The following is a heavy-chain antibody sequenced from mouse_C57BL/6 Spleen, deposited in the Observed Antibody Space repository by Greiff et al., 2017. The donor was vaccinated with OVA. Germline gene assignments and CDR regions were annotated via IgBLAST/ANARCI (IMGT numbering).Heavy chain of an antibody. J-gene: IGHJ2*01. V-gene: IGHV1-50*01. CDR2: IDPSDSYT. CDR1: GYTFTSYW. Sequence: QVQLQQSGAELVKPGASVKLSCKASGYTFTSYWMQWVKQRPGQGLEWIGEIDPSDSYTNYNQKFKGKATLTVDTSSSTAYMQLSSLTSEDSAVYYCAIITTVVATEDYWGQGTTLTVSS. CDR3: AIITTVVATEDY. D-gene: IGHD1-1*01.